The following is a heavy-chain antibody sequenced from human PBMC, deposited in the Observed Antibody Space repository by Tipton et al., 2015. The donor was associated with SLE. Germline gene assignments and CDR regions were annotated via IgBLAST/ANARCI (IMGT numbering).Heavy chain of an antibody. J-gene: IGHJ6*03. Sequence: TLSLTCTVSGYSINNGFYWGWIRQPPGKGLEWIGRIYTSGSTNYNPPLKSRVTISVDTSKNQFSLKLSSVTAADTAVYYCARGYQLPLGPYYYYYMDVWGKGTTVTVSS. V-gene: IGHV4-38-2*02. CDR2: IYTSGST. D-gene: IGHD2-2*01. CDR3: ARGYQLPLGPYYYYYMDV. CDR1: GYSINNGFY.